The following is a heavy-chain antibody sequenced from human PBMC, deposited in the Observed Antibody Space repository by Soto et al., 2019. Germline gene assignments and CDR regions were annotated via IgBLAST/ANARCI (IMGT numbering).Heavy chain of an antibody. CDR1: GFTFSSYA. J-gene: IGHJ6*03. Sequence: GGSLRLSCAASGFTFSSYAMTWVRQAPGKGLEWVSAISGSGAGTYFADSVKGRFTISRDNSKNTLYLQMNSLRAEDTAVYYCAKDHSKDFWSGFDYMDVWGKGTTVTVSS. CDR3: AKDHSKDFWSGFDYMDV. V-gene: IGHV3-23*01. D-gene: IGHD3-3*01. CDR2: ISGSGAGT.